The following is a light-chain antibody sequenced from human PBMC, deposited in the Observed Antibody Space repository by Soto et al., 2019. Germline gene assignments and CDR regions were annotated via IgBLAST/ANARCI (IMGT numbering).Light chain of an antibody. CDR2: DVS. J-gene: IGLJ2*01. CDR1: SSDVGGYDF. Sequence: QSVMTQPRAVSGSPGQSVTISCTGTSSDVGGYDFVSWYQQHPGKAPKLMISDVSKRPSGVPDRFSGSKSGNPASLTISGLQAEDEADYYWCSYPGALALFGWGTKLTVL. CDR3: CSYPGALAL. V-gene: IGLV2-11*01.